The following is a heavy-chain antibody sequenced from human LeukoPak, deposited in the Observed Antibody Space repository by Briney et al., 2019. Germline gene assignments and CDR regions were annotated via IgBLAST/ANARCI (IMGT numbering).Heavy chain of an antibody. V-gene: IGHV4-34*01. CDR2: IYESGTT. J-gene: IGHJ4*02. D-gene: IGHD4-17*01. CDR1: GESLNSYY. CDR3: ARGEGSGDYVGAPPLRYFDY. Sequence: PSETLSLTCAVYGESLNSYYWSWVRQPPGEGLEWIGEIYESGTTKYNPSLKSRVAISMVPSKQQFSLRLSSVTAADTAVYYCARGEGSGDYVGAPPLRYFDYWGQGTLVTVSS.